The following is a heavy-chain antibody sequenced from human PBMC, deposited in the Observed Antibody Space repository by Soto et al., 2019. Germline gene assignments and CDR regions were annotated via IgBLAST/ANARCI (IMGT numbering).Heavy chain of an antibody. CDR2: ISDSGIT. D-gene: IGHD2-8*01. V-gene: IGHV3-48*03. Sequence: GASLRLSCEASGFTLSTYEVNWVRQAPGKGLEWVSKISDSGITYYSDSVEGRFTISGENAKNSLYLQMDSLTVEDTAVYYCARDSPVVMVFSGSSYHLYGMDVWGQGTTVTVSS. CDR3: ARDSPVVMVFSGSSYHLYGMDV. CDR1: GFTLSTYE. J-gene: IGHJ6*02.